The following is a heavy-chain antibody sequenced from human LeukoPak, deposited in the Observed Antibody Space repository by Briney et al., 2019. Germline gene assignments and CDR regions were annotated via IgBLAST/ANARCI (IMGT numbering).Heavy chain of an antibody. CDR3: ANVPSYYDFWSGYDAFDI. CDR2: ISGSGGST. CDR1: GFTFSSYA. Sequence: GGSLRLSCAASGFTFSSYAMSWVRQAPGKGLEWVSAISGSGGSTYYADSVKGRFTISRDNSNNTLYLQMNSLRAEDTAVYSCANVPSYYDFWSGYDAFDIWGQGTMVTVSS. D-gene: IGHD3-3*01. V-gene: IGHV3-23*01. J-gene: IGHJ3*02.